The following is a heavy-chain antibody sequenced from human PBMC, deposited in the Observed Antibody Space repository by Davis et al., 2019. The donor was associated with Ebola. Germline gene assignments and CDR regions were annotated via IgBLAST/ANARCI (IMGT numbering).Heavy chain of an antibody. CDR2: ISSSGSTI. D-gene: IGHD6-6*01. V-gene: IGHV3-11*04. CDR3: ARRIGSRSWGYYYYGMDV. CDR1: GFTFSDYY. Sequence: GGSLRLSCAASGFTFSDYYMSWIRQAPGKGLEWVSYISSSGSTIYYADSGKGRFTISRDNAKNSLYLQMNSLRAEDTAVYYCARRIGSRSWGYYYYGMDVWGQGTTVTVSS. J-gene: IGHJ6*02.